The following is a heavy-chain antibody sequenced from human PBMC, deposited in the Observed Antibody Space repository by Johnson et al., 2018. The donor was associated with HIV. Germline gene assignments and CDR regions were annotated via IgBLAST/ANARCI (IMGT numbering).Heavy chain of an antibody. CDR3: AIDSTPLGGDHVGYAFDI. J-gene: IGHJ3*02. Sequence: VQLVESGGGVVQPGGSLRLSCAASGFTFSSYWMSWVRQAPGKGLEWVANIKQDGSEKYYVDSVKGRFTISRDNAKNSLYLQMNSLRAEDTAVYYCAIDSTPLGGDHVGYAFDIWGRGTMVTVSS. V-gene: IGHV3-7*01. CDR1: GFTFSSYW. D-gene: IGHD4-17*01. CDR2: IKQDGSEK.